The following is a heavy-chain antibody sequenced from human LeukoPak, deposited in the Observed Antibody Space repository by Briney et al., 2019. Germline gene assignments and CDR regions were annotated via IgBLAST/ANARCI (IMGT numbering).Heavy chain of an antibody. CDR2: ISSSSSYI. CDR3: ARASLIAAAGEPQH. CDR1: GFTFSSYS. V-gene: IGHV3-21*01. J-gene: IGHJ1*01. Sequence: GGSLRLSCAASGFTFSSYSMNWVRQAPGKGLEWVSSISSSSSYIYYADSVKGRFTISRDNAKNSLYLQMNSLRAEDTAVYYCARASLIAAAGEPQHWGQGTLVTVFS. D-gene: IGHD6-13*01.